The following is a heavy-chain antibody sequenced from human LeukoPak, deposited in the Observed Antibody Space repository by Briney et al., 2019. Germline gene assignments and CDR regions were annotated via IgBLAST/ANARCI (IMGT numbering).Heavy chain of an antibody. V-gene: IGHV3-33*06. CDR2: IWSDGNKK. CDR3: AKDFRIGYSAHFDY. D-gene: IGHD2-21*01. Sequence: AGGSLRLSCSASGFTFSSYGMHWVRQAPGKGLEWVAMIWSDGNKKNYVDSAKGRFTISRDNSKNTLYLQMDSLRGEDTAVYYCAKDFRIGYSAHFDYWGQGALVTVPS. J-gene: IGHJ4*02. CDR1: GFTFSSYG.